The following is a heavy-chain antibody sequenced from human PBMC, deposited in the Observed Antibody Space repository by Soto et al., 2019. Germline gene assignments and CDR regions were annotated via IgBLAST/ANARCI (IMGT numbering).Heavy chain of an antibody. J-gene: IGHJ5*01. CDR3: GRSSSMLGAGWSDS. Sequence: GASVKVSCKASGYTFTSYGISWVRQAPGQGLEWMGWISAYNGNTKYAQKLQGRITVTTDTSTNTAYMELRSLRSDDTAVYYCGRSSSMLGAGWSDSWGRGTLVTVSS. D-gene: IGHD2-8*01. CDR1: GYTFTSYG. CDR2: ISAYNGNT. V-gene: IGHV1-18*01.